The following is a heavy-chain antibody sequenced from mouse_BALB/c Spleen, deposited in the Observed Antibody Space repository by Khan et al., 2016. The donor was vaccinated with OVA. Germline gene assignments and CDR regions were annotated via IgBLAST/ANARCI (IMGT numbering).Heavy chain of an antibody. J-gene: IGHJ4*01. V-gene: IGHV5-6*01. CDR3: ARQPGYYEGSAMDY. Sequence: EVELVESGGDLVKPGGSLKLSCAASGFTFSSYGMSWVRQTPDKRLEWVAAISSGGSYTYHPDSLKGRFTISRDNAKNTLYLQMSSLKSEDTAMYYWARQPGYYEGSAMDYWGQGTSVTVSS. CDR1: GFTFSSYG. D-gene: IGHD2-3*01. CDR2: ISSGGSYT.